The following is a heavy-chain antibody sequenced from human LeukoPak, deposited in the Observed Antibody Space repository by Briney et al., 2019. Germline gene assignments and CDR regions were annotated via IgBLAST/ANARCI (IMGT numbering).Heavy chain of an antibody. CDR1: GSSPSSIA. CDR2: ISGSGGNT. CDR3: ANGWGSECDFDP. V-gene: IGHV3-23*01. J-gene: IGHJ2*01. Sequence: GGSLRLSSAASGSSPSSIAMRWVRQAPGKGLEWVSGISGSGGNTYYADSVKGRFTISRDDSKNTLYVQMNSLRAEDTAVYYCANGWGSECDFDPWGRGTLVTVSS. D-gene: IGHD6-19*01.